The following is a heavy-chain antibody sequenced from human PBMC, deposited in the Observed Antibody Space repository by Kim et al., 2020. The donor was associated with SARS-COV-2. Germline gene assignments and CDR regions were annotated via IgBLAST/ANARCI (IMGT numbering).Heavy chain of an antibody. CDR3: TTDPGDYEGYYYGMDV. V-gene: IGHV3-15*01. CDR1: GFTFSNAW. Sequence: GGSLRLSCAAPGFTFSNAWMSWVRQAPGKGLEWVGRIKSKTDGGTTDYAAPVKGRFTISRDDSKNTLYLQMNSLKTEDTAVYYCTTDPGDYEGYYYGMDVWGQGTTVTVSS. D-gene: IGHD4-17*01. CDR2: IKSKTDGGTT. J-gene: IGHJ6*02.